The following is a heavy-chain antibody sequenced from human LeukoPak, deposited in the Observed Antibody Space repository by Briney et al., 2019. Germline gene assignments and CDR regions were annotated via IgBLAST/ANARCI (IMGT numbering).Heavy chain of an antibody. CDR3: AKDVPLAGWRGFDS. V-gene: IGHV3-23*01. D-gene: IGHD2-15*01. J-gene: IGHJ4*02. CDR1: GFTFSSYA. Sequence: GGSLRLSCAASGFTFSSYAMTWVRQAPGKGLEWVSGISVSGDRTLYADSVKGLFTVSRDNFQSTLYLQMNSLRADDTAVYYCAKDVPLAGWRGFDSWGQGTLVTVSS. CDR2: ISVSGDRT.